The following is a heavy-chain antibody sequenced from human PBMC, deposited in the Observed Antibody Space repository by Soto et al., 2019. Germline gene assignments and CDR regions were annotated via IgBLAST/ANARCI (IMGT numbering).Heavy chain of an antibody. Sequence: GESLKISCKGSGYSFSRFWIGWVRQMPGKGLESMGIIYPGDSDTRYSPSFQGQVTISVDKYKNTAYMKWRSLKYSETDMYYCARYTSMIRPLDXWGQGTLVTVSX. CDR1: GYSFSRFW. CDR2: IYPGDSDT. J-gene: IGHJ4*02. V-gene: IGHV5-51*01. D-gene: IGHD3-10*01. CDR3: ARYTSMIRPLDX.